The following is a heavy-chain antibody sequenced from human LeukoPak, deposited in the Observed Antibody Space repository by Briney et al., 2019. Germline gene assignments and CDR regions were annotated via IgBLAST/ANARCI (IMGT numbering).Heavy chain of an antibody. V-gene: IGHV3-23*01. J-gene: IGHJ4*02. Sequence: GGSLRLSCAASGFTFSSYAMSWVRQAPGKGLEWVSSLSGSGGTTYYADSVKGRFTISRDNSRNTLYLQMNSLRAEDTALYYCVKEVKAAGTFFDYWGQGTLVTVSS. CDR3: VKEVKAAGTFFDY. D-gene: IGHD6-13*01. CDR2: LSGSGGTT. CDR1: GFTFSSYA.